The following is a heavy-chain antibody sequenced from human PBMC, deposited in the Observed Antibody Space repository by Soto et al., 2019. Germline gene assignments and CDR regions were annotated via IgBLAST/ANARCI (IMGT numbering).Heavy chain of an antibody. Sequence: TLSLTCTVSGGSISSGDYYWSWIRQPPGKGLEWIGEIYYSGSTYYNPSLKSRVTISVDTSKNQFSLKLSSVTAADTAVYYCARGRYDILTGYYILDYWGQGTLVTVSS. D-gene: IGHD3-9*01. CDR1: GGSISSGDYY. CDR3: ARGRYDILTGYYILDY. CDR2: IYYSGST. J-gene: IGHJ4*02. V-gene: IGHV4-30-4*01.